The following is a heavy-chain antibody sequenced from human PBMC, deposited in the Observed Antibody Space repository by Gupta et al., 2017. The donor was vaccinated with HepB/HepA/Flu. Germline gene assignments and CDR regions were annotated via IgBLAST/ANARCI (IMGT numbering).Heavy chain of an antibody. CDR2: ISWNSGSI. CDR1: GFTFDDYA. Sequence: EVQLVESGGGLVQPGRSLRLSCAASGFTFDDYALHWVRQAPGKGLEWVSGISWNSGSIGYADSVKGRFTISRDNAKNSLYLQMNSLRAEDTALYYCAKDIYGNYGSGIDYWGQGTLVTVSS. D-gene: IGHD3-10*01. CDR3: AKDIYGNYGSGIDY. V-gene: IGHV3-9*01. J-gene: IGHJ4*02.